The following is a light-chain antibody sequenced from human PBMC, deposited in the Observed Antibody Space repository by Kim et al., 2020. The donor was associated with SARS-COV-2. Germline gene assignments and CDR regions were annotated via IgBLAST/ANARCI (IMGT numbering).Light chain of an antibody. CDR1: QCISNY. Sequence: SVGDRITITCRANQCISNYLAWFQQKPGKAPKRLIYVASSLQSGVPSRFSGSASGTEFALTISSLQPEDFATYYCLQHNTYPRLTFGGGTKVDIK. V-gene: IGKV1-17*03. J-gene: IGKJ4*01. CDR3: LQHNTYPRLT. CDR2: VAS.